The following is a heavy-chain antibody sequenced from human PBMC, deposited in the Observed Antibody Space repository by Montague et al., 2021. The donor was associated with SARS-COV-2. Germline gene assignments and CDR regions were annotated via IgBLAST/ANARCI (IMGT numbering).Heavy chain of an antibody. CDR3: ARSRENYNILTGYPYYFDY. Sequence: SETLSLTCTVSGFSIGSGDYWGWIRQPPGKGLEWIGSIYHSGTTYYNPSLQSRLTMSIDTSTNQFSLRLTSVTAADTAVYYCARSRENYNILTGYPYYFDYWGQGTLVTVSS. V-gene: IGHV4-38-2*02. CDR2: IYHSGTT. CDR1: GFSIGSGDY. J-gene: IGHJ4*02. D-gene: IGHD3-9*01.